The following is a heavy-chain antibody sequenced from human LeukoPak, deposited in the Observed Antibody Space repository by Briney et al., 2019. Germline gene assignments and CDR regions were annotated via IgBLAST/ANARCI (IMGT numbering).Heavy chain of an antibody. V-gene: IGHV4-39*01. J-gene: IGHJ3*01. CDR2: IYYTGST. CDR1: GGSINNSSSDY. D-gene: IGHD3-3*01. Sequence: KPSETLSLTCTVSGGSINNSSSDYWAWIRQPPGKGLEWIGNIYYTGSTYYTSSLKSRVTMSVDTSKNVFSLTLKSLTSADTAVYYCARHLEYTTSGKAFDVWGQGTLVSVSS. CDR3: ARHLEYTTSGKAFDV.